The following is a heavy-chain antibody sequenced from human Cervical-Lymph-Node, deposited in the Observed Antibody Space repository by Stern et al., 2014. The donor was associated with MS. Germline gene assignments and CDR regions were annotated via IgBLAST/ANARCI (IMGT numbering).Heavy chain of an antibody. CDR3: VRIPRSSGYWFDP. Sequence: VQLVESGGGLVKPGGSLRLSCAASDFTFSDFYMSWIRQAPGKGLEWVSYISSSGSTRYYADSVKGRFTISRDNAKNSLYLQMNSLRGEDTAVYYCVRIPRSSGYWFDPWDQGTLVTVSS. V-gene: IGHV3-11*01. J-gene: IGHJ5*02. D-gene: IGHD6-25*01. CDR1: DFTFSDFY. CDR2: ISSSGSTR.